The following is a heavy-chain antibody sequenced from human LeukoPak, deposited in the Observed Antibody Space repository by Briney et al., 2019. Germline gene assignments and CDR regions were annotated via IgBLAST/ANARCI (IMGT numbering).Heavy chain of an antibody. J-gene: IGHJ4*02. V-gene: IGHV3-23*01. CDR3: AKGGYSDSSAXTHYXX. Sequence: PGGSLRLSCVASGFTFSSCAMGWVRQTPEKGLEWVSTVSGTGSSTYYADSVKGRFTVSRDNSKTTLYLQMSSLRVDDTAVYYCAKGGYSDSSAXTHYXXWGQGTLVTVS. CDR1: GFTFSSCA. D-gene: IGHD3-22*01. CDR2: VSGTGSST.